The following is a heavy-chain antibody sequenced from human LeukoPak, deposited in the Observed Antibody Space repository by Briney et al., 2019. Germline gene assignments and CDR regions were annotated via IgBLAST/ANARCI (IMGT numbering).Heavy chain of an antibody. CDR2: ISYDGSNK. CDR1: GFTFSSYA. Sequence: GGSLRLSCAASGFTFSSYAMHWVRQAPGKGLEWVAVISYDGSNKYYADSVKGRFTISRDNSKSTLYLQMNSLRAEDTAVYYCAREGATVTTPVRRFDYWGQGTLVTVSS. CDR3: AREGATVTTPVRRFDY. J-gene: IGHJ4*02. V-gene: IGHV3-30-3*01. D-gene: IGHD4-17*01.